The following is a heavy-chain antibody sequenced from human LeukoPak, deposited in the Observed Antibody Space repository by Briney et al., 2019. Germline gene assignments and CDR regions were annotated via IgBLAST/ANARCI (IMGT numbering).Heavy chain of an antibody. J-gene: IGHJ4*02. CDR3: ARDPNLDYFDY. V-gene: IGHV1-2*02. Sequence: GASVKVSCKASGYTFTGYYMHWVRQAPGQGLEWMGWINPNSGGTNYAQKFQGRVTMTRGTSISTAYMELSRLRPDDTAVYYCARDPNLDYFDYWGQGTLVTVSS. CDR2: INPNSGGT. D-gene: IGHD1-1*01. CDR1: GYTFTGYY.